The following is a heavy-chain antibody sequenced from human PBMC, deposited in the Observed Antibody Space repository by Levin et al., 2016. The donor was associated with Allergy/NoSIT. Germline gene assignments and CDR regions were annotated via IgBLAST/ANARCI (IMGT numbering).Heavy chain of an antibody. J-gene: IGHJ4*02. Sequence: SETLSLTCTVSGGSISSSSYYWGWIRQPPGKGLEWIGSIYYSGSTYYNPSLKSRVTISVDTSKNQFSLKLSSVTAADTAVYYCARLQSGSVYYWGQGTLVTVSS. CDR1: GGSISSSSYY. D-gene: IGHD1-26*01. CDR2: IYYSGST. V-gene: IGHV4-39*01. CDR3: ARLQSGSVYY.